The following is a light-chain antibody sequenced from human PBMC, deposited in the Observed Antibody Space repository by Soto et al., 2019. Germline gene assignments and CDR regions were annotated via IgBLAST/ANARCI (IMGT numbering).Light chain of an antibody. J-gene: IGKJ1*01. Sequence: PITQSLSTVSASVGDRVTITCRASESISTCLAWYQQKPGRAPKLLIYDASNLESGVPSRFSGSSSGTEFILTIDSVQPDDFATYYCQQYTGTFGQGTKVDI. CDR2: DAS. CDR1: ESISTC. V-gene: IGKV1-5*01. CDR3: QQYTGT.